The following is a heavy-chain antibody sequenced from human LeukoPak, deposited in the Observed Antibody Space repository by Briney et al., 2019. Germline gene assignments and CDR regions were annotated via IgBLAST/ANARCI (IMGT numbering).Heavy chain of an antibody. Sequence: GGSLRLSCAVSGFTFSRYWMTWVRQAPGKGLEWVANIKQDGSEKYYVDSVKGRFTISRDNAKNSLYLQMDSLTRESTAVYYCARPPLYDRSDCYRYFDYWGQGTPVTASS. CDR1: GFTFSRYW. J-gene: IGHJ4*02. CDR3: ARPPLYDRSDCYRYFDY. D-gene: IGHD3-22*01. CDR2: IKQDGSEK. V-gene: IGHV3-7*04.